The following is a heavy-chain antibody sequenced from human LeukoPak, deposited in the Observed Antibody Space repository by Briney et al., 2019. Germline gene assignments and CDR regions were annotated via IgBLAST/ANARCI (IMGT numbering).Heavy chain of an antibody. CDR1: GGSFSGYY. CDR2: INHSGST. V-gene: IGHV4-34*01. CDR3: ARTDWNYGALDY. D-gene: IGHD1-7*01. J-gene: IGHJ4*02. Sequence: SETLSLTCAVYGGSFSGYYWSWIRQPPGKGLEWIGEINHSGSTNYNPSLKSRVTISVDTSKNQFSLKLSSVTAADTAVYYCARTDWNYGALDYWGQGTLVTVSS.